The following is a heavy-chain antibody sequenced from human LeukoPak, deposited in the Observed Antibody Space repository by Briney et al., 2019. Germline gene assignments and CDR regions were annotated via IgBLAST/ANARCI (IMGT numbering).Heavy chain of an antibody. D-gene: IGHD2-2*01. V-gene: IGHV4-30-2*01. CDR2: IYHSGST. Sequence: SETLSLTCTVSGGPISSGGYYWSWIRQPPGKGLEWIGYIYHSGSTYHNPSLKSRVTISVDRSKNQFSLKLSSVTAADTAVYYCARGSSLGWFDPWGQGTLVTVSS. J-gene: IGHJ5*02. CDR3: ARGSSLGWFDP. CDR1: GGPISSGGYY.